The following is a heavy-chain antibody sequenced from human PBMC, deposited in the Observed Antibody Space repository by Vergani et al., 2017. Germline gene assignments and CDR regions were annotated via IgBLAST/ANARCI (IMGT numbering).Heavy chain of an antibody. CDR1: GFTFSSYA. J-gene: IGHJ3*02. CDR3: AKDRGGVVVTAYDAFDI. CDR2: ISGSGGST. Sequence: EVQLLESGGGLVQPGGSLRLSCAASGFTFSSYAMSWVRQAQGKGLEWVSAISGSGGSTYYADSVKGRFTISRDNSKNTLYLQMNSLRAEDTAVYYCAKDRGGVVVTAYDAFDIWGQGTMVTVSS. D-gene: IGHD2-21*02. V-gene: IGHV3-23*01.